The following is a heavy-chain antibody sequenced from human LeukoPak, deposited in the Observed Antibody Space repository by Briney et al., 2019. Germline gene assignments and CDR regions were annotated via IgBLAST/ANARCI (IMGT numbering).Heavy chain of an antibody. CDR2: IYPADSDT. CDR3: ARHRLNYYDSSHDAFDI. D-gene: IGHD3-22*01. Sequence: GESLKISCEASGYSFRNYWIAWVRQMPGKGPECMGLIYPADSDTRYSPSFQGQVTTSADKSISTAYLQWSSLKASDTAMYYCARHRLNYYDSSHDAFDIWGQGTMVTVSS. V-gene: IGHV5-51*01. J-gene: IGHJ3*02. CDR1: GYSFRNYW.